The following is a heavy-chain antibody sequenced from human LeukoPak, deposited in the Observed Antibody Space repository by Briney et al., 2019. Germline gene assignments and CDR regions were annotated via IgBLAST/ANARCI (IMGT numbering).Heavy chain of an antibody. Sequence: AGGSLRLSCAASVLPFIAYPMSWARQAPGKGLDWVSAISGSGGSTYYADSVKGRFTISRASSKNTLYLQMHSLRAEDTTVYYCANDEVGAAPFGYWGQGTLVTVSS. J-gene: IGHJ4*02. CDR3: ANDEVGAAPFGY. CDR1: VLPFIAYP. V-gene: IGHV3-23*01. CDR2: ISGSGGST. D-gene: IGHD1-26*01.